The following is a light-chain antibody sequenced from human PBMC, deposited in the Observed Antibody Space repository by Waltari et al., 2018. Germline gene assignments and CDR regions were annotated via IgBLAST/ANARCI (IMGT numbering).Light chain of an antibody. CDR1: QSVSNF. J-gene: IGKJ5*01. V-gene: IGKV3-11*01. Sequence: IVLTQSPAILSLSPGERATPPCRASQSVSNFLAWFQQKPGQAPRLLIYAASTRATGVPARFSGSGSGTDFTLTISSLEPHDFAVYYCQQRSGWPPSITFGQGTRLQIK. CDR2: AAS. CDR3: QQRSGWPPSIT.